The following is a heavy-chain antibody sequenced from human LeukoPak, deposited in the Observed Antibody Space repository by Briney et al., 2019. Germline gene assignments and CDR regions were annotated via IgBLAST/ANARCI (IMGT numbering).Heavy chain of an antibody. CDR2: IYYSGST. CDR1: GGSISSYY. J-gene: IGHJ4*02. V-gene: IGHV4-59*01. D-gene: IGHD5-18*01. Sequence: PSETLSLTCTVSGGSISSYYWSWIRQPPGKGLEWIGYIYYSGSTNYNPSLKSRVTISVDTSKNQFSLKLSSVTAADTAVYYCARGGGYSYRDFDYWGQGTLVTVSS. CDR3: ARGGGYSYRDFDY.